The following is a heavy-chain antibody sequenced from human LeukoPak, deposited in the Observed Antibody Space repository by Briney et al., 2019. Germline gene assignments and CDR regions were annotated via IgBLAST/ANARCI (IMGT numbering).Heavy chain of an antibody. CDR1: GFTFSSYS. V-gene: IGHV3-21*01. CDR2: ISSSSSYI. D-gene: IGHD3-22*01. J-gene: IGHJ1*01. Sequence: PGGSLRLSCAASGFTFSSYSMNWVRQAPGKGLEWVSSISSSSSYIYYADSVKGRFTISRDNAKNSLYLQMNSLRAEDTAVYYCARVDNFDFYESSGSRAPWGQGTLVTVSS. CDR3: ARVDNFDFYESSGSRAP.